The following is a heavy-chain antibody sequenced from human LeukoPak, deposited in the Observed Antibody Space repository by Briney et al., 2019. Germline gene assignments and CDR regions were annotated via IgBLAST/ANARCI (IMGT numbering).Heavy chain of an antibody. CDR2: INHSGST. D-gene: IGHD4-17*01. J-gene: IGHJ4*02. CDR3: ARGGPYGDYAFDY. Sequence: SETLSLTCAVYGGSFSGYYWSWIRQPPGKGLEWIGEINHSGSTNYNPSLKSRVTISVDTSKNQFSLKLSSVTAADTAVYHCARGGPYGDYAFDYWGQGTLVTVSS. V-gene: IGHV4-34*01. CDR1: GGSFSGYY.